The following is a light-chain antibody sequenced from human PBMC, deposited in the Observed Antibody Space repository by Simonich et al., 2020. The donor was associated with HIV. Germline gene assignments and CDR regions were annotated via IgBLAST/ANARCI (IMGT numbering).Light chain of an antibody. V-gene: IGKV4-1*01. J-gene: IGKJ2*01. CDR1: QSVLYSSNNKNY. CDR2: WAS. CDR3: QQYYSTPSYT. Sequence: DIVMTQSPDSLAVSLGERATINCKSSQSVLYSSNNKNYLSWYQQKPGQAPKLLIYWASTRESGVPDRISGSGSGTDFTLTISSLQAEDVAVYYCQQYYSTPSYTFGQGTKLEIK.